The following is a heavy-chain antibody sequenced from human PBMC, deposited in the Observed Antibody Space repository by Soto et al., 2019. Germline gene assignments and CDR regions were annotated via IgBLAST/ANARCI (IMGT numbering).Heavy chain of an antibody. Sequence: GGSLRLSCTASGFTFGDYAMSWFRQAPGKGLEWVGFIRSKAYGGTTEYAASVKGRFTISRDDSKSTAYLQMNSLKTEDTAVYYCTRDPAPLSLRGVQPLPQVLTGEGTYGMDVWGQGTTVTVSS. CDR3: TRDPAPLSLRGVQPLPQVLTGEGTYGMDV. J-gene: IGHJ6*02. CDR2: IRSKAYGGTT. D-gene: IGHD3-10*01. CDR1: GFTFGDYA. V-gene: IGHV3-49*03.